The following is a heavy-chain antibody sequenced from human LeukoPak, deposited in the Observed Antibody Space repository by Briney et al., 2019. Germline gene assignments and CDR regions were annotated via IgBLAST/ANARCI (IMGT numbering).Heavy chain of an antibody. J-gene: IGHJ4*02. D-gene: IGHD2-15*01. CDR1: GGSISSGSYY. CDR2: IYYSGNT. V-gene: IGHV4-39*01. Sequence: SQTPSLTCTVSGGSISSGSYYWSCIRQPPGKGLEWIGSIYYSGNTYYNSSLKSRVTISVDTSKNQFSLKLSSVTAADTAVYYCARHENIVVVVAATGFDNWGQGTLVTVSS. CDR3: ARHENIVVVVAATGFDN.